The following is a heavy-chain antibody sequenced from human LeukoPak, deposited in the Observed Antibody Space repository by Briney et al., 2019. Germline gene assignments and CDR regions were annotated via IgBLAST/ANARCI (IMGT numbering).Heavy chain of an antibody. V-gene: IGHV3-30-3*01. CDR2: ISFDESNI. CDR1: GFIFNNYA. CDR3: ARPLHYYGSGSYYGY. J-gene: IGHJ4*02. Sequence: GGSLRLSCAASGFIFNNYAMHWVRQAPGKGLEWVALISFDESNIYYADSVKGRFTISRDNSKNTLYLQMNSLRAEDTAVYYCARPLHYYGSGSYYGYWGQGTLVTVSS. D-gene: IGHD3-10*01.